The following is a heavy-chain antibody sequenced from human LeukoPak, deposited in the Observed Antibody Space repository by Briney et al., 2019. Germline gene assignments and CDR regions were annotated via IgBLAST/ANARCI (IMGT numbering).Heavy chain of an antibody. Sequence: SETLSLTCTVSGGSINNYYWSWIRQPPGKGLEWIGYIYYSGNTNYSPSLKSRVTISLDTSKEQFSLKLSSVTAADAAVYYCARSDPTSSYYYDSSGYYSDAFDIWGQETMVTVSS. CDR3: ARSDPTSSYYYDSSGYYSDAFDI. CDR1: GGSINNYY. D-gene: IGHD3-22*01. J-gene: IGHJ3*02. CDR2: IYYSGNT. V-gene: IGHV4-59*01.